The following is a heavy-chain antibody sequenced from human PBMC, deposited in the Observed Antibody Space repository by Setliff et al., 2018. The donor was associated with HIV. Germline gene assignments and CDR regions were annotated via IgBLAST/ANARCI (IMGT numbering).Heavy chain of an antibody. CDR1: GFTLSSFW. J-gene: IGHJ6*02. V-gene: IGHV3-7*01. D-gene: IGHD2-2*01. CDR3: VRDGGSTSWNFLYYYGMDV. Sequence: GGSLRLSCAASGFTLSSFWMSWVRQAPGKGLEWVANIKQDGSEKYYVDSVKGRFTISRDNAKNSLYLQMNSLRAEDTAVYYCVRDGGSTSWNFLYYYGMDVWGQGTTVTGLL. CDR2: IKQDGSEK.